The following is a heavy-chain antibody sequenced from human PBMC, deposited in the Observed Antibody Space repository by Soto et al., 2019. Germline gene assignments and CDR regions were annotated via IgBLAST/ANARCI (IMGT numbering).Heavy chain of an antibody. J-gene: IGHJ4*02. D-gene: IGHD5-12*01. CDR2: IYDSGNT. CDR1: GGSISSYY. V-gene: IGHV4-59*01. Sequence: PSETLSLTCTVSGGSISSYYWIWIRQPPGKGLEWIGYIYDSGNTNYNPSLKSRVTISVDTSKNQFSLKLSSVTAADTAVYYCARGSGYSGSSYWDYWGQGTLVTVSS. CDR3: ARGSGYSGSSYWDY.